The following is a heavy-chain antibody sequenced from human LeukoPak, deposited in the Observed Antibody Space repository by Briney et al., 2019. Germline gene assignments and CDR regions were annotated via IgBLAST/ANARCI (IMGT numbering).Heavy chain of an antibody. V-gene: IGHV4-4*07. CDR2: IYTSGST. CDR1: GGSIHSYY. J-gene: IGHJ5*02. D-gene: IGHD6-13*01. Sequence: SETLSLTCTVSGGSIHSYYWSWIRQPPGKGLEWIGRIYTSGSTNYNPSLKSRVTMSIDTSKKQFSLKVNSVTAADTAVYYCATYDQQLAFDNWGQGTLVTVSS. CDR3: ATYDQQLAFDN.